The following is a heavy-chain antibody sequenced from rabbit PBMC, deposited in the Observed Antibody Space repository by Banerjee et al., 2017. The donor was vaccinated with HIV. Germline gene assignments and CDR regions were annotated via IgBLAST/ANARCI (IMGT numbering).Heavy chain of an antibody. V-gene: IGHV1S45*01. Sequence: QQQLEESGGGLVKPGGTLTLTCTASGFSFNNYYYMSWVRQAPGKGPEWIACIYTGSSGSTGYASWAKGRFTISKTSSTTVTLQMTSLTAADTATYFCARGVAGAGYAYTYYFDLWGPGTLVTVS. CDR2: IYTGSSGST. J-gene: IGHJ4*01. CDR3: ARGVAGAGYAYTYYFDL. CDR1: GFSFNNYYY. D-gene: IGHD6-1*01.